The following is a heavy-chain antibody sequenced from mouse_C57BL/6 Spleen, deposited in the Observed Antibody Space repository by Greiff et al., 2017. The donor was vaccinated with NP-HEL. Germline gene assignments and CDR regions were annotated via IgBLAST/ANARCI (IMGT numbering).Heavy chain of an antibody. V-gene: IGHV1-64*01. CDR1: GYTFTSYW. CDR2: IHPNSGST. J-gene: IGHJ3*01. Sequence: QVQLQQPGAELVKPGASVKLSCKASGYTFTSYWMHWVKQRPGQGLEWIGMIHPNSGSTNYNEKFKSKATLTVDKSSSTAYMQLSSLTSEDSAVYYCPRSKTAQATEFAYWGQGTLVTVSA. D-gene: IGHD3-2*02. CDR3: PRSKTAQATEFAY.